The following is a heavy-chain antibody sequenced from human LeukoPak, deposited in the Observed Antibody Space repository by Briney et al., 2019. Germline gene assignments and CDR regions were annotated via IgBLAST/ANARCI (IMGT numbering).Heavy chain of an antibody. D-gene: IGHD3-9*01. Sequence: PGGSLRLSCAASGFTFSSYWMHWVRQAPGKGLVWVSRINSDGSSTSYADSVKGRFTISRDNSKNTLYLQMNSLRAEDTAVYYCAGGEILTGHYTFDYWGQGTLVTVSS. CDR1: GFTFSSYW. J-gene: IGHJ4*02. CDR3: AGGEILTGHYTFDY. CDR2: INSDGSST. V-gene: IGHV3-74*01.